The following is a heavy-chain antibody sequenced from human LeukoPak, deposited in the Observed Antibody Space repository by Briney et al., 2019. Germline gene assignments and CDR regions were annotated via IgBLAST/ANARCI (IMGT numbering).Heavy chain of an antibody. CDR2: ISWNSGSI. Sequence: GGSLRLSCAASGFTFDDYAMHWVRQAPGKGLEWVSGISWNSGSIGYADSVKGRFTISRDNAKNSLYLQMNSLRAEDTALYYCAKDPAAMGEYFQHGGQGTLVTVS. D-gene: IGHD2-2*01. CDR1: GFTFDDYA. CDR3: AKDPAAMGEYFQH. V-gene: IGHV3-9*01. J-gene: IGHJ1*01.